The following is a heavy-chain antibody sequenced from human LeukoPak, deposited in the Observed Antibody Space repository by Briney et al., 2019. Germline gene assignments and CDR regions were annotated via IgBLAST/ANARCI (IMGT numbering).Heavy chain of an antibody. V-gene: IGHV3-33*01. CDR3: ARDLSRGWFDY. Sequence: GGSLRLPCAASGFTFSSYGIHWVRQAPGKGLEWVAVVWDDGTNKYYADSVRGRFIISRDNSKNTLFLQMNSLRAEDTAVYYCARDLSRGWFDYWGQGTLVTVSS. CDR2: VWDDGTNK. CDR1: GFTFSSYG. J-gene: IGHJ5*01. D-gene: IGHD6-13*01.